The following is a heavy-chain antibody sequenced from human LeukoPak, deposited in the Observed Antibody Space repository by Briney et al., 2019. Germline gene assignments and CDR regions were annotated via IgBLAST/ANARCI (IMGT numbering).Heavy chain of an antibody. CDR2: IYPGDSDT. D-gene: IGHD1-26*01. CDR3: ANILGEYGWADF. CDR1: GYSFSNYL. V-gene: IGHV5-51*01. Sequence: GESLKISCKGSGYSFSNYLIGWVRQKPGKGLEWMGIIYPGDSDTRYSPSFQGQVTISADKSISTAYLQWSSLKASDTAIYYCANILGEYGWADFWGQGTLVTVSS. J-gene: IGHJ4*02.